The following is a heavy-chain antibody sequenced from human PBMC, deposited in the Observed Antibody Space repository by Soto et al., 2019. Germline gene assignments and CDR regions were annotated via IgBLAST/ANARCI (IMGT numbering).Heavy chain of an antibody. CDR2: ISSSSSTI. CDR1: GFTFSSYS. Sequence: GGSLRLSCAASGFTFSSYSMNWVRQAPGKGLEWVSYISSSSSTIYYADSVKGRFTISRDNAKNSLYLQMNSLRAEDTAVYYCVKPGIAAAGIRYNWFDAWGQGTLVTVSS. D-gene: IGHD6-13*01. V-gene: IGHV3-48*01. CDR3: VKPGIAAAGIRYNWFDA. J-gene: IGHJ5*02.